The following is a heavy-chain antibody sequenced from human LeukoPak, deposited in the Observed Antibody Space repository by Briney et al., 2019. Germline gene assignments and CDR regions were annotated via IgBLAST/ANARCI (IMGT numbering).Heavy chain of an antibody. CDR2: IYYSGST. J-gene: IGHJ4*02. CDR1: GGSISSSSYY. CDR3: ARLPYYYGSGGSYYFDY. Sequence: SETLSLTCTVSGGSISSSSYYWGWIRQPPGKGLERIGSIYYSGSTYYNPSLKSRVTISVDTSKNQFSLKLSSVTAADTAVYYCARLPYYYGSGGSYYFDYWGQGTLVTVSS. D-gene: IGHD3-10*01. V-gene: IGHV4-39*01.